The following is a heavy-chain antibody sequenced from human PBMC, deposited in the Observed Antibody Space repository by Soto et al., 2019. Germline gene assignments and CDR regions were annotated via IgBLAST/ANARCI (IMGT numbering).Heavy chain of an antibody. CDR2: INPNSGGT. CDR3: ARVRDYYGSGSYYNRVARRYYFDY. Sequence: GASVKVSCKASGYTFTGYYMHWVRQAPGQGLEWMGWINPNSGGTNYAQKFQGRVTMTRDTSISTAYMELSRLRSDDAAVYYCARVRDYYGSGSYYNRVARRYYFDYWGQGTLVTVSS. V-gene: IGHV1-2*02. CDR1: GYTFTGYY. D-gene: IGHD3-10*01. J-gene: IGHJ4*02.